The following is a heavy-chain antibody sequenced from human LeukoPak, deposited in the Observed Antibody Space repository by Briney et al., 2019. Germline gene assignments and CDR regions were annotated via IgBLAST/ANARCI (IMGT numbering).Heavy chain of an antibody. V-gene: IGHV4-39*07. J-gene: IGHJ4*02. CDR1: GGSISSSSYY. Sequence: PSETLSLTCTVSGGSISSSSYYWGWIRQPPGKGLEGIGSIYYSGSTYYNPSLKSRVTISVDTSKNQFSLKLSSVTAADTAVYYCARVLARDGYNLRVDYFDYWGQGTLVTVSS. D-gene: IGHD5-24*01. CDR2: IYYSGST. CDR3: ARVLARDGYNLRVDYFDY.